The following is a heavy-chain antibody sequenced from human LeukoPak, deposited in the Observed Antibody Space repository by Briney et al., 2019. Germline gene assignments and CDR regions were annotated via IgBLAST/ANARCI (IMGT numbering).Heavy chain of an antibody. Sequence: SETLSLTCTVSGGSISSHYYWGWIRQPPGKGLEWIGTIYYSGTTYYNPSLKSRVTISVDTSKNQFSLKLSSVTAADTAVYYCAREARLPSGFIDYWGQGTLVTVSS. CDR3: AREARLPSGFIDY. J-gene: IGHJ4*02. CDR1: GGSISSHYY. V-gene: IGHV4-38-2*02. D-gene: IGHD3-10*01. CDR2: IYYSGTT.